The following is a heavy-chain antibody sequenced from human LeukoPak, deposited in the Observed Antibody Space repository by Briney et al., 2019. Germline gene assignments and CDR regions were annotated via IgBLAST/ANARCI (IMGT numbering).Heavy chain of an antibody. J-gene: IGHJ4*02. CDR1: GFTFDDYG. CDR3: AKDDFRSHIVATGRGLLSY. Sequence: GGSLRLSCAASGFTFDDYGMSWVRQAPGKGLEWVSGINWNGGSTGYADSVKGRFTISRDNAKNSLYLQMNSLRAEDTALYYCAKDDFRSHIVATGRGLLSYWGQGTLVTVSS. D-gene: IGHD5-12*01. V-gene: IGHV3-20*04. CDR2: INWNGGST.